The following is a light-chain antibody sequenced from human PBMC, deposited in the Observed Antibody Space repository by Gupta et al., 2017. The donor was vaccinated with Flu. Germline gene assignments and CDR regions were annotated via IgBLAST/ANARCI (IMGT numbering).Light chain of an antibody. Sequence: EVVMTQSPLSLPVTLGQPASISCKSTQNLVYSDGNTYLHWFQQRPGQSTRRLIYLVSYRESGGPDRFSGSGSGNDFTLKSSRVEAEDVGVYFCMQGAHWPWTFGQGTKVEIK. V-gene: IGKV2-30*01. J-gene: IGKJ1*01. CDR3: MQGAHWPWT. CDR1: QNLVYSDGNTY. CDR2: LVS.